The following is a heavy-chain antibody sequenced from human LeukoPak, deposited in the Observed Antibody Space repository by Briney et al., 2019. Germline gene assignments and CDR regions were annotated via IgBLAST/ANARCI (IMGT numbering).Heavy chain of an antibody. CDR1: GFTFSSYT. D-gene: IGHD3-16*01. V-gene: IGHV3-23*01. CDR2: ISGSGGST. Sequence: GGSLRLSCAASGFTFSSYTMSWVRQAPRPGLEWVSAISGSGGSTYYADSVKGRFTISRDNSKNTLYLQMNSLRAEDTAVYYCAKSWGEYYDYAWAGDYWGQGTLVTVSS. J-gene: IGHJ4*02. CDR3: AKSWGEYYDYAWAGDY.